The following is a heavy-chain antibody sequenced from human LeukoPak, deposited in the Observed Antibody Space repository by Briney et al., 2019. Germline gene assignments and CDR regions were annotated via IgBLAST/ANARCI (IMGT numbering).Heavy chain of an antibody. CDR2: ISAYNGNT. Sequence: ASVKVSFKASGYTFTSYGISWVRQAPGQGLEWMGWISAYNGNTNYAQKHQGRVTMTTDTSTSTAYMELRSLRSDDTAVYYCARDGDCSGGSCYQENWFDPWGQGTLVTVSS. J-gene: IGHJ5*02. CDR3: ARDGDCSGGSCYQENWFDP. V-gene: IGHV1-18*01. D-gene: IGHD2-15*01. CDR1: GYTFTSYG.